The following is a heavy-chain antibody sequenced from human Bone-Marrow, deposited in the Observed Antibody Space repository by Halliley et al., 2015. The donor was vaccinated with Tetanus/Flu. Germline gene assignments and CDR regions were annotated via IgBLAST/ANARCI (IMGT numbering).Heavy chain of an antibody. CDR2: ITDSGSRT. CDR1: GFTFNNYA. Sequence: SLRLSCAASGFTFNNYAMNWVRQAPGKGLEWVSGITDSGSRTYYADSVKGRFTISRDNFKNTLYLQMNSLRDEDTALYYCAKEFRPSLRLLEPDKTYFCYGLNNWGQGPTITVSS. J-gene: IGHJ6*02. V-gene: IGHV3-23*01. CDR3: AKEFRPSLRLLEPDKTYFCYGLNN. D-gene: IGHD3-3*01.